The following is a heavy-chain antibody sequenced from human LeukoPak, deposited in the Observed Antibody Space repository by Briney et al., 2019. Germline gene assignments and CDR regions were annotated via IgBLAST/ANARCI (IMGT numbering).Heavy chain of an antibody. CDR1: GFTFSTYW. CDR3: ARAEDCSSTSCPRAFDI. V-gene: IGHV3-74*01. D-gene: IGHD2-2*01. CDR2: INTDGGNT. Sequence: PGGSLRLSCAASGFTFSTYWMHWVRQAPGKGLVWVSRINTDGGNTNYADSVKGRFTISRDNAENTLYLQMNSLRVEDTAVYYCARAEDCSSTSCPRAFDIWGQGTMVTVSS. J-gene: IGHJ3*02.